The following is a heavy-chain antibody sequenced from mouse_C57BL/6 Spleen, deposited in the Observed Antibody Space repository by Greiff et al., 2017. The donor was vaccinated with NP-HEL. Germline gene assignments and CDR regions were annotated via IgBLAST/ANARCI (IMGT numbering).Heavy chain of an antibody. CDR3: ARSIGYYGRSYHWYFDG. D-gene: IGHD1-1*01. V-gene: IGHV1-50*01. CDR2: IDPSDSYT. Sequence: VQLQQPGAELVKPGASVKLSCKASGYTFTSYWMQWVKQRPGQGLEWIGEIDPSDSYTNYNQKFKGKATLTVDTSSSTAYMQLSSLTSEDSAVDYCARSIGYYGRSYHWYFDGWGTGTTVTVSS. J-gene: IGHJ1*03. CDR1: GYTFTSYW.